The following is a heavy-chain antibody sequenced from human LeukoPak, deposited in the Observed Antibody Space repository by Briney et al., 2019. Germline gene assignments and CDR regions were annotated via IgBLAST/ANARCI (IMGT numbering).Heavy chain of an antibody. CDR1: GFSFSSNR. CDR2: IDSDGSSP. J-gene: IGHJ5*02. D-gene: IGHD4-17*01. CDR3: ARGGDYVWFDP. V-gene: IGHV3-74*01. Sequence: GGSLRLPCAASGFSFSSNRMHWVRQAPGKGLVWVSRIDSDGSSPTYADSVKGRFSISRDNARNTLYLQMNSLRAEDTAVYYCARGGDYVWFDPWGQGTLVTVSS.